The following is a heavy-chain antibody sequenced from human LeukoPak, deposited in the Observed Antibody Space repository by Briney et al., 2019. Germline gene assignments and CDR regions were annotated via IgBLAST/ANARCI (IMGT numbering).Heavy chain of an antibody. CDR1: AFTFSSYW. CDR2: INSDGSST. V-gene: IGHV3-74*01. D-gene: IGHD2-15*01. CDR3: ARGSDCSGGSCYSYWYFDL. J-gene: IGHJ2*01. Sequence: GGSLRLSCAASAFTFSSYWMHWVRQAPGKGLVWVSRINSDGSSTSYADSVKGRFTISRDGAKNTLYLQMNSLRAEDTAMYYCARGSDCSGGSCYSYWYFDLWGRGTLVTVSS.